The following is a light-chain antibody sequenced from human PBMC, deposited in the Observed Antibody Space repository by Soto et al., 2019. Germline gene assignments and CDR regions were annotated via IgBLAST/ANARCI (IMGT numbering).Light chain of an antibody. J-gene: IGKJ1*01. V-gene: IGKV3-11*01. CDR1: QSVSSY. Sequence: IVLTQSPATLYLSPGERAALSCGASQSVSSYLAWYQHKPGQAPRLLIYDASKRATGIPARFSGSGSGTDFPLTISSLEPEYFAVYYCQQRSNWPPTWTFGQGTRVEIK. CDR3: QQRSNWPPTWT. CDR2: DAS.